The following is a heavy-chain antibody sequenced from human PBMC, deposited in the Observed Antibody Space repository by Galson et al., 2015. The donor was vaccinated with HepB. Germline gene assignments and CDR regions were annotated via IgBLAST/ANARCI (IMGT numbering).Heavy chain of an antibody. J-gene: IGHJ4*02. Sequence: SLRLSCAASGFTFNNYGMHWVRQAPGKGLEGVAVISYEGSKKHYADSVNGRFTISRDHSKNTLYLQMNSLRADDTAVYYCAKAAEVLWFGEFRRDRFDSWGQGTLVTVSS. V-gene: IGHV3-30*18. D-gene: IGHD3-10*01. CDR2: ISYEGSKK. CDR3: AKAAEVLWFGEFRRDRFDS. CDR1: GFTFNNYG.